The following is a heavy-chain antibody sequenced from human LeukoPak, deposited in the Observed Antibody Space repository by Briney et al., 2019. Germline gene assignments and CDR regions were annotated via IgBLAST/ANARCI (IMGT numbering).Heavy chain of an antibody. V-gene: IGHV3-23*01. D-gene: IGHD3-9*01. CDR2: ITGSGDTT. J-gene: IGHJ4*02. CDR3: AKWGDYDILTGYYVSDF. CDR1: GFIFRNYA. Sequence: PAASLRLSCAASGFIFRNYAMSWVRQAAGKVLGWVSAITGSGDTTYYADSVKGRFTISRDNSKNTLYVEMNTLRAEHTAVYYCAKWGDYDILTGYYVSDFWGQGTLVTVSS.